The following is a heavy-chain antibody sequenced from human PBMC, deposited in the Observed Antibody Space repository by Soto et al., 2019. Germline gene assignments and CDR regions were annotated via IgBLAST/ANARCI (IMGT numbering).Heavy chain of an antibody. CDR2: IWYDGSNQ. D-gene: IGHD3-10*01. Sequence: LRLSCAPSGFTFSTYGMHWVRQAPGKGLEWVAVIWYDGSNQYYADSVKGRFTISRDNSKNMLYLQMNSLRAEDTAVYYCARDLGAFNYGSAYFDYWGQGTPVTVS. CDR3: ARDLGAFNYGSAYFDY. J-gene: IGHJ4*02. CDR1: GFTFSTYG. V-gene: IGHV3-33*01.